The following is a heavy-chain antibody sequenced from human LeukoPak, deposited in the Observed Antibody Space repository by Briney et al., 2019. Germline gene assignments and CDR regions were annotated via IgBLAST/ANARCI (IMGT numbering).Heavy chain of an antibody. J-gene: IGHJ4*02. CDR2: ISGSGGGK. V-gene: IGHV3-23*01. D-gene: IGHD2-2*01. Sequence: PGGSLRLSCAASGFTFNTYAMSWVRQAPGKGLEWVSGISGSGGGKYYADPVKGRFTISRDNSKSTLYLQMNSLRVEDTAVYYCAKMGGRISAAVDNWGQGTLVTVSS. CDR3: AKMGGRISAAVDN. CDR1: GFTFNTYA.